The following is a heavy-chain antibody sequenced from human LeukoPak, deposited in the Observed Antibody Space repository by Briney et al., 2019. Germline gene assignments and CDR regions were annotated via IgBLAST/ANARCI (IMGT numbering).Heavy chain of an antibody. CDR2: ISGSGAYT. D-gene: IGHD3-10*01. Sequence: GGSLRLSCAASGFTFSSYAMSWVRQAPGKGLEWVSTISGSGAYTYYADSVKGRFTISRDNSKNTLYMQMNSLRAEDTAVYYCAKYFASGSYYKLPHWGQGTLVTVSS. V-gene: IGHV3-23*01. CDR1: GFTFSSYA. CDR3: AKYFASGSYYKLPH. J-gene: IGHJ1*01.